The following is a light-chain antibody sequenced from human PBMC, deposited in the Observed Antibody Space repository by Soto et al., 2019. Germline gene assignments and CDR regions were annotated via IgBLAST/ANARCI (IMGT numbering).Light chain of an antibody. CDR1: SSDVGGYNY. CDR2: DVS. J-gene: IGLJ1*01. CDR3: SSYTSSSTV. Sequence: QSVLTQPASVSGSPGQSITISCTGTSSDVGGYNYVSWYQQHPGKAPKLMIYDVSNRPSGVSNRFSGSKSGNTASLTISGLQAEDEAVYYCSSYTSSSTVFGTGTKVTVL. V-gene: IGLV2-14*01.